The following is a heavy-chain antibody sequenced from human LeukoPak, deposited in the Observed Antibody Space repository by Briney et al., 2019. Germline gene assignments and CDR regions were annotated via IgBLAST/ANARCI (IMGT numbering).Heavy chain of an antibody. D-gene: IGHD6-13*01. Sequence: TGGSLRLSCAASGFTFDDYAMHWVRQAPGKGLEWVSGISWNSGSVGYADSVKGRFTISRDNAKNTLYLQMNSLRAEDTAVYYCARDRGIAAAHGYWGQGTLVTVSS. CDR3: ARDRGIAAAHGY. V-gene: IGHV3-9*01. CDR2: ISWNSGSV. CDR1: GFTFDDYA. J-gene: IGHJ4*02.